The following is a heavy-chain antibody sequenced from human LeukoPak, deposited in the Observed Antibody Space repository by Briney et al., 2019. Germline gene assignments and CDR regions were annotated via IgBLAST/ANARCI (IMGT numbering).Heavy chain of an antibody. J-gene: IGHJ3*02. D-gene: IGHD3-22*01. CDR2: ISGSGGST. Sequence: HPGGSMRLSCAASGFTFSSYAMSWVRPAPGKGLEWVSAISGSGGSTYYADSVKGRFTISRDNSKNTLYLQMNGLRAEDTAVYYCAKPGQWLLTPHDAFDIWGQGTMVTVSS. CDR1: GFTFSSYA. V-gene: IGHV3-23*01. CDR3: AKPGQWLLTPHDAFDI.